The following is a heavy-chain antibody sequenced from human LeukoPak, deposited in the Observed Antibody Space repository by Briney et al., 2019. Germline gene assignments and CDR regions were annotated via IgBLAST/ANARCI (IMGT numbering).Heavy chain of an antibody. CDR1: GVSISSGGYS. D-gene: IGHD3-3*01. CDR2: IYHSGST. J-gene: IGHJ4*02. Sequence: SETLSLTCAVSGVSISSGGYSWSWIRQPPGKGLEWIGYIYHSGSTYYNPSLKSRVTISVDRSKNQFSLKLSSVTAADTAVYYCARGVKDFGVKIFDYWGQGTLVTVSS. CDR3: ARGVKDFGVKIFDY. V-gene: IGHV4-30-2*01.